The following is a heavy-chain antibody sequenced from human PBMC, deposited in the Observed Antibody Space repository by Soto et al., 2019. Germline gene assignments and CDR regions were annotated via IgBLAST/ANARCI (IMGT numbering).Heavy chain of an antibody. CDR2: ISGSGGST. CDR1: GFTFSNYA. D-gene: IGHD2-15*01. Sequence: EVQLLESGGGLVQPGGSLRLSCAASGFTFSNYAMSWVRQAPGKGLEWVSAISGSGGSTYYADSVKGRFTISRDNSKNTLYLQMNSLRAEDTAVYYCAKDLGYCSGGSCYGYFQHWGQGTLVTVSS. CDR3: AKDLGYCSGGSCYGYFQH. V-gene: IGHV3-23*01. J-gene: IGHJ1*01.